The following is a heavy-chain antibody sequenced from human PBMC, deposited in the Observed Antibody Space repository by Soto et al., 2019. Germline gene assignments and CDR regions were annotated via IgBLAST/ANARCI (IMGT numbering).Heavy chain of an antibody. CDR1: GITFRNYA. D-gene: IGHD1-26*01. J-gene: IGHJ4*02. V-gene: IGHV3-23*01. CDR3: AKEHEWELPKYYFDY. Sequence: GGSLRLSFAPSGITFRNYAMSWVRQAPGRGLGWVSTFIGIGGSTYCAASVKGRFTISRDNSKNTLYRQINSLRAKDTAVYNCAKEHEWELPKYYFDYWGQGTLVTVSS. CDR2: FIGIGGST.